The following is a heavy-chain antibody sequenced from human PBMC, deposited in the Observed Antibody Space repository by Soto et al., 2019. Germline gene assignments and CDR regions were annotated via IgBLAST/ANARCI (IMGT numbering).Heavy chain of an antibody. V-gene: IGHV1-24*01. CDR2: FDAEDGET. Sequence: ASVKVSCKVSGYTLTELSMHWVRQAPGKGLEWMGGFDAEDGETIYAQKFQGRVTMTEDTSTDTAYMELSSLRSEDTAVYYCATDPYYYDSSGYYCDYWGQGTLVTVSS. D-gene: IGHD3-22*01. CDR1: GYTLTELS. CDR3: ATDPYYYDSSGYYCDY. J-gene: IGHJ4*02.